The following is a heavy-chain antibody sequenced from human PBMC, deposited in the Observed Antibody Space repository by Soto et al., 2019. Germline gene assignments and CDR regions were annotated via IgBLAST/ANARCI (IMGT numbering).Heavy chain of an antibody. CDR1: GFTFSSYW. CDR3: ARTSLVVAAATREDY. V-gene: IGHV3-74*01. CDR2: INSDGSST. D-gene: IGHD2-15*01. Sequence: EVQLVESGGALVQPGGSLRLSCAASGFTFSSYWMHWVRQAPGKGLVWVSRINSDGSSTSYADSVKGRFTISRDNAKNTLYLQMNSLRAEDTAVYYCARTSLVVAAATREDYWGQGTLVIVSS. J-gene: IGHJ4*02.